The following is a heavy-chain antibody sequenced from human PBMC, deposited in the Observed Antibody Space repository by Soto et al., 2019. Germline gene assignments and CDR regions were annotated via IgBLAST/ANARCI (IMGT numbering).Heavy chain of an antibody. CDR2: ISGSDAGT. CDR3: TKDPCNSSSCDFDF. CDR1: GFTFSSHA. V-gene: IGHV3-23*01. Sequence: VQLLESGGGLVQPGWSLRLSCEASGFTFSSHARSWVRQAPGKGLAWVSAISGSDAGTFDADSVRGRFTISRDNSKNTLYLHMTSLRVEDTAIYYCTKDPCNSSSCDFDFWGQGSLVTVSS. J-gene: IGHJ4*02. D-gene: IGHD6-13*01.